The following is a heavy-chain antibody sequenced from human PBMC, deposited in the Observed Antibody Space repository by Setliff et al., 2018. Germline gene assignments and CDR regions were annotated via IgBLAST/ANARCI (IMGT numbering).Heavy chain of an antibody. J-gene: IGHJ3*02. CDR2: IHFSGNT. CDR3: SRPHGGDYAFDI. CDR1: GGSVSGYY. Sequence: SETLSLPCTVSGGSVSGYYWNWIRQTPEMRLEWIGHIHFSGNTHFNPSLMSRVTMSVDTSKNQFSLNVNSVTSADTAVYYCSRPHGGDYAFDIWGQGTMVTVSS. V-gene: IGHV4-59*02. D-gene: IGHD4-17*01.